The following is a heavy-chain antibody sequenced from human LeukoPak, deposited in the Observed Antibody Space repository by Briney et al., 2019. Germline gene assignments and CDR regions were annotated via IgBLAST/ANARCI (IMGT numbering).Heavy chain of an antibody. D-gene: IGHD5-12*01. CDR2: INSDGSST. CDR3: ARVAYSGDSCYFVF. CDR1: GLPFTRYW. J-gene: IGHJ4*02. Sequence: GGSLRLSCAAPGLPFTRYWLHSVRQTPGKGLVWVSRINSDGSSTRYADSVKGRFTISRDNAKNTLDLQMSSLRAEDTAVYYCARVAYSGDSCYFVFWPQGTLVTVSA. V-gene: IGHV3-74*01.